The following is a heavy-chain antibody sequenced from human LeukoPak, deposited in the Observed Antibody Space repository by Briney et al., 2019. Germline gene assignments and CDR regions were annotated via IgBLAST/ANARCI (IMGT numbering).Heavy chain of an antibody. CDR1: GGSISSGDYY. D-gene: IGHD2-15*01. V-gene: IGHV4-30-4*08. CDR3: AGYCSGGSCYYYFDY. J-gene: IGHJ4*02. CDR2: IYYSGIT. Sequence: PSETLSLXCTVSGGSISSGDYYWSWIRQPPGKGLEWIGYIYYSGITYYDPSLKSRVTISVDTSKNQFSLKLSSVTAADTAVYYCAGYCSGGSCYYYFDYWGQGTLVTVSS.